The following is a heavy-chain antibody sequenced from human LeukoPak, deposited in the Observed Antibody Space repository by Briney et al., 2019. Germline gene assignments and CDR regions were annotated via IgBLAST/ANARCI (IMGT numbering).Heavy chain of an antibody. V-gene: IGHV4-4*07. Sequence: SETLSLTCTVSGGXISSYYWSWIRQPAGKGREWIGRIYTSGSTNYNPSLKSRVTMSVDTPKNQFSLKLSSVTAADTAVYYCARQNVIAAAGTSWFDPWGQGTLVTVSS. CDR2: IYTSGST. CDR3: ARQNVIAAAGTSWFDP. D-gene: IGHD6-13*01. J-gene: IGHJ5*02. CDR1: GGXISSYY.